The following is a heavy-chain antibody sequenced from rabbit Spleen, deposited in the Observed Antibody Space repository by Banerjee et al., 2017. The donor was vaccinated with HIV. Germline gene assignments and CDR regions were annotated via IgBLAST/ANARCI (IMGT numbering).Heavy chain of an antibody. CDR3: ARETSSGWGIVSFYFSL. J-gene: IGHJ4*01. V-gene: IGHV1S40*01. Sequence: QSLEESGGDLVKPGASLTLTCTASGFSFSSRFYMCWVHQAPGKGLEWIACIDSGSSGDTYYASWAKGRFTISKTSSTTVTLQMTSLTAADTATYFCARETSSGWGIVSFYFSLWGQGTLVTVS. CDR2: IDSGSSGDT. CDR1: GFSFSSRFY. D-gene: IGHD4-1*01.